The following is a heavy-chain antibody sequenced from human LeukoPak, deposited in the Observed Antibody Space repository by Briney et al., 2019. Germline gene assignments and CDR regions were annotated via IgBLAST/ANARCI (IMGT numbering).Heavy chain of an antibody. D-gene: IGHD3-9*01. V-gene: IGHV4-34*01. Sequence: PSETLSLTCAVYGGSFSGYYWSWIRQPPGKGLEWIGEINHSGSTNYNPSLKSRVTISADTSKNQFSLKLSSVTAADTAVYYCARSTNYDILTGYYLNFDYWGQGTLVTVSS. J-gene: IGHJ4*02. CDR3: ARSTNYDILTGYYLNFDY. CDR2: INHSGST. CDR1: GGSFSGYY.